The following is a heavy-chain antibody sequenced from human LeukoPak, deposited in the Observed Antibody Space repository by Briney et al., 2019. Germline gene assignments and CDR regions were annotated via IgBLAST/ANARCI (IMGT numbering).Heavy chain of an antibody. J-gene: IGHJ4*02. V-gene: IGHV3-53*04. Sequence: PGGSLRLSCAASGFTVSSNYMSWVRQAPGKGLEWVSVIYSGGGTYYADSVKGRFTISRHDSKNTLYLRMNSLRAEDTAVYYCARFKRKYYYDSSGYFDYWGQGTLVTVSS. CDR1: GFTVSSNY. CDR3: ARFKRKYYYDSSGYFDY. CDR2: IYSGGGT. D-gene: IGHD3-22*01.